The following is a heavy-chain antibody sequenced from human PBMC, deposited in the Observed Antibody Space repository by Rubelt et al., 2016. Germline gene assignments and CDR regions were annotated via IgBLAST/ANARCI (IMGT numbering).Heavy chain of an antibody. V-gene: IGHV4-34*02. Sequence: QVRLQQWGGGLLKASETPSLTCAVYGEPLSNYLWTWVRQSPGKGLEWIGEVSHSGGPNSIPSLEGRLTTSMDTSRNQVSSRLTAVVAADSATYYCGRGPDSLDISGFLHWGQGVPVTVSS. J-gene: IGHJ4*02. CDR1: GEPLSNYL. CDR3: GRGPDSLDISGFLH. D-gene: IGHD6-19*01. CDR2: VSHSGGP.